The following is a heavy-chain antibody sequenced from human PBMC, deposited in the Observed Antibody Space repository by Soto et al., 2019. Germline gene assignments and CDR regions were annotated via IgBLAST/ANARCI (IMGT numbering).Heavy chain of an antibody. CDR3: TLQGAHYYDSSGYYWVDY. CDR1: GFTFSNAW. V-gene: IGHV3-15*01. D-gene: IGHD3-22*01. Sequence: EVQLVESGGGLVKPGGSLRLSCAASGFTFSNAWMSWVRQAPGKGLEWVGRIKSKTDGGTTDYAAPVKGRFTISRDDSKNTLYLQMNSLKTEDTAVYYCTLQGAHYYDSSGYYWVDYWGQGTLVTVSS. J-gene: IGHJ4*02. CDR2: IKSKTDGGTT.